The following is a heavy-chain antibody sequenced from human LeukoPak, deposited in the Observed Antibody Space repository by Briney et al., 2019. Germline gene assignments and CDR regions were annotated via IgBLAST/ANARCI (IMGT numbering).Heavy chain of an antibody. D-gene: IGHD2-15*01. V-gene: IGHV3-15*01. J-gene: IGHJ2*01. CDR2: IKSKTDGGTT. CDR1: EFTFSDAW. Sequence: GGSLRLSCVASEFTFSDAWMTWVRRAPGKGLEWVALIKSKTDGGTTDYAAPVKGRFTISRDDTKHTLYLQMNSLKTEDTAVYYCKGGSWYLDLWGRGTLVTVSS. CDR3: KGGSWYLDL.